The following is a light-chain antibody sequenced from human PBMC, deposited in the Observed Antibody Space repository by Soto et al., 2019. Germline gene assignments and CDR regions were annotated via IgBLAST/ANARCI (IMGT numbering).Light chain of an antibody. CDR3: NSYTSSTTLYV. Sequence: QSALTQPAAVSGSPGQSITISCTGTSSDVGGYNYVSWYQQHPGKAPKVMIYDVSNRPSWVSNRFSGSKSGNTASLTISGLLAEDEADYYCNSYTSSTTLYVFGTGTKLTVL. CDR1: SSDVGGYNY. V-gene: IGLV2-14*01. J-gene: IGLJ1*01. CDR2: DVS.